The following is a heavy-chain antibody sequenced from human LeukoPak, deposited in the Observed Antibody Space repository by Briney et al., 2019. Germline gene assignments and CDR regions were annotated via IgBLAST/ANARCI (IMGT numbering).Heavy chain of an antibody. D-gene: IGHD2-21*01. V-gene: IGHV3-30*04. J-gene: IGHJ6*03. Sequence: PGGSLRLSCSASGFTFSSYTMHRVRQAPGKGLKWVAVISYDGSNKYYADSVKGRFTISRDNSKNTLYLQMNNLRPEDTAMYYCARDVVPYSYYYMHVWGKGTTVTVSS. CDR3: ARDVVPYSYYYMHV. CDR2: ISYDGSNK. CDR1: GFTFSSYT.